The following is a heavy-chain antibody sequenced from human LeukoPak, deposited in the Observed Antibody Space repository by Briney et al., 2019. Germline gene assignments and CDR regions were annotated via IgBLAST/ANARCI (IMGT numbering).Heavy chain of an antibody. CDR1: GFTFTNYW. Sequence: GGSLRLSCAASGFTFTNYWMSWVRQAPGKGLEWVANIKEDGSEKYYVDSVKGRFTISRDNAKNSLYLQMNSLTTEDTAVYYCARAGPYNPLDYWGQGTLVTVSS. CDR3: ARAGPYNPLDY. D-gene: IGHD5-24*01. J-gene: IGHJ4*02. CDR2: IKEDGSEK. V-gene: IGHV3-7*03.